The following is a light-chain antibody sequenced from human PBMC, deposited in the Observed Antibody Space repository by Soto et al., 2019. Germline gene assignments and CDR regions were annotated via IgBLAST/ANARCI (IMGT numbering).Light chain of an antibody. CDR3: RQYNNWQYT. CDR2: GAS. CDR1: QTVSCN. V-gene: IGKV3-15*01. Sequence: EIVMTQSPATLSVSPGERATVSGRASQTVSCNLAWYQQKPGQVPRLLIYGASSRATGIPARFSGSGSGTEFTLTISSLQYEDFAVYCCRQYNNWQYTFDQGTKLESK. J-gene: IGKJ2*01.